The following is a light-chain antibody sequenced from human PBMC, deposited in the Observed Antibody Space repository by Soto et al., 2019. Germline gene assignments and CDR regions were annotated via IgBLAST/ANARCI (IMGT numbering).Light chain of an antibody. V-gene: IGKV3-11*01. CDR1: QSVSSY. CDR3: QQRSNWPPFT. J-gene: IGKJ5*01. CDR2: DAS. Sequence: EILLTQCPATLYLSPWERATIFCRASQSVSSYLAWYQQKPGQAPRLLIYDASNRATGIPARFSGSGSGTDLTLTISSLEPEDFAVYYCQQRSNWPPFTFGQGTRWRL.